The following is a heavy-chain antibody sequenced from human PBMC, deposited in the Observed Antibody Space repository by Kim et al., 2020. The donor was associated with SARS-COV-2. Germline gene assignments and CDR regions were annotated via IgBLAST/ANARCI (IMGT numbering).Heavy chain of an antibody. V-gene: IGHV3-30*04. CDR3: AREVATLPDY. D-gene: IGHD5-12*01. Sequence: GGSLRLSCAASGFTFSSYAMHWVRQAPGKGLEWVAVISYDGSNKYYADSVKGRFTISRDNSKNTLYLQMNSLRAEDTAVYYCAREVATLPDYWGQGTLVT. CDR2: ISYDGSNK. J-gene: IGHJ4*02. CDR1: GFTFSSYA.